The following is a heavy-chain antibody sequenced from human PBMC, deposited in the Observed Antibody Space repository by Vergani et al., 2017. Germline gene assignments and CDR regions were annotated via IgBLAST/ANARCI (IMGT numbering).Heavy chain of an antibody. Sequence: QVQLAESGGGVVQPGRSPRLSCAASGFTFSSYAMHWVRQAPGKGLEWVAVISYDGSNKYYADSVKGRFTISRDNSKSTLFLQMNRLRPEDTAVYYCARPYSSGWYGDFGDFDYWGQGTLVTVSS. CDR2: ISYDGSNK. D-gene: IGHD6-19*01. CDR3: ARPYSSGWYGDFGDFDY. CDR1: GFTFSSYA. V-gene: IGHV3-30-3*01. J-gene: IGHJ4*02.